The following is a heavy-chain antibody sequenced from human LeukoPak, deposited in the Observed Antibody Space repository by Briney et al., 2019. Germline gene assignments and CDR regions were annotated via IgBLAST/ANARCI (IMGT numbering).Heavy chain of an antibody. V-gene: IGHV4-39*01. CDR3: ANLGAYTRFDY. J-gene: IGHJ4*01. D-gene: IGHD2-2*02. Sequence: PSETLSLTCSVSGDSISSFSYYRTWIRQPPGKGLEYIGSIYYSGTAYYSPSLRSRVVISADTSKNLFSLRLSSLTAADTAVYYCANLGAYTRFDYWGHGIPVTVSS. CDR2: IYYSGTA. CDR1: GDSISSFSYY.